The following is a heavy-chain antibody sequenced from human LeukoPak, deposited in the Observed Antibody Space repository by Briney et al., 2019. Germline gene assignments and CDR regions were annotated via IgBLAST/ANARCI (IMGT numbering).Heavy chain of an antibody. V-gene: IGHV4-59*08. D-gene: IGHD5-18*01. CDR2: IYYSGST. Sequence: SETLSLTCTVSGGSISSYYWSWIRQPPGKGLEWIGYIYYSGSTNYNPSLKSRVTISVDTSKNQFSLKLSSVTAADTAVYYCARRRGHSFDYWGQRTLVTVSS. CDR3: ARRRGHSFDY. CDR1: GGSISSYY. J-gene: IGHJ4*02.